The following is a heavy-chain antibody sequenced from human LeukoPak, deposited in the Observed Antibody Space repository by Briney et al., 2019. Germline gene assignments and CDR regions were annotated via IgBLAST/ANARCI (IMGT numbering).Heavy chain of an antibody. CDR1: GFTFSDSW. J-gene: IGHJ6*02. Sequence: GGSLRLSCAASGFTFSDSWMSWVRQAPGKGLEWVANMNQDGSAKGYVDSVKGRFTISRDNARNSLYPQMSSLRPEDTAVYYCATYTHWVAGDVWGQGTTVTVSS. CDR3: ATYTHWVAGDV. CDR2: MNQDGSAK. V-gene: IGHV3-7*01. D-gene: IGHD3-16*01.